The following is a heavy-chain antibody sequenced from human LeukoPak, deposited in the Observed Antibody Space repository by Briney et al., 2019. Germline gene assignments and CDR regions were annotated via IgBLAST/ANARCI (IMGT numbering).Heavy chain of an antibody. V-gene: IGHV1-69*06. CDR1: GGTFSSYA. D-gene: IGHD5-18*01. Sequence: ASVKVSCKASGGTFSSYAISWVRQAPGQGLEWMGGIIPIFGTANYAQKFQGRVTITADKSTSTAYMELSSLRSEDTAVYYCARAGGRGYSYGYVDYWGQGTLVTVSS. CDR3: ARAGGRGYSYGYVDY. CDR2: IIPIFGTA. J-gene: IGHJ4*02.